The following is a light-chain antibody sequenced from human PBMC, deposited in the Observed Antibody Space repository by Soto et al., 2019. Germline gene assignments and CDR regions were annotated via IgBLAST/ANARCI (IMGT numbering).Light chain of an antibody. CDR1: QTIKNS. CDR2: SAS. J-gene: IGKJ5*01. V-gene: IGKV1-39*01. CDR3: QQFYIAPVT. Sequence: DIQMSQSPSSLSASVGDRVAITCRASQTIKNSLNWYQQKPGSAPNLLIYSASSLHVGVPSRFSGSKSGPDFTLTISGLQPEDFATYYCQQFYIAPVTFGQGTRLEI.